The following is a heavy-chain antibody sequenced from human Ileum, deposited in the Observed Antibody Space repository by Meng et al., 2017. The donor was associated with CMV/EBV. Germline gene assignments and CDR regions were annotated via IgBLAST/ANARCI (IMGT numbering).Heavy chain of an antibody. V-gene: IGHV3-20*01. CDR3: ARIQLGYCSSSSCSHAFDI. CDR2: VNWNGGST. Sequence: GESLKISCAASGFTFDDYGMSWVRQAPGKGLEWVSGVNWNGGSTDYADSVKGRFTISRDNAKNSLYLQMNSLRVEDTALYHCARIQLGYCSSSSCSHAFDIWGQGTMVTVSS. D-gene: IGHD2-2*01. CDR1: GFTFDDYG. J-gene: IGHJ3*02.